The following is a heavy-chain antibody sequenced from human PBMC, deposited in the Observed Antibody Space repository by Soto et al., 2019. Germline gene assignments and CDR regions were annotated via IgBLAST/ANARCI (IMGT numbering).Heavy chain of an antibody. J-gene: IGHJ4*02. CDR1: GFAFSDYA. CDR2: ISDGDGAT. Sequence: EVHLLESGGGLVQPGGSLRLSCAASGFAFSDYAMTWVRQDPGKGLEWVSDISDGDGATHYADSVKGRFTISRDDSKNTLYLQMDSLRAADAAVYYCAKGRTFFDFWGQGTLVTVSS. V-gene: IGHV3-23*01. D-gene: IGHD3-16*01. CDR3: AKGRTFFDF.